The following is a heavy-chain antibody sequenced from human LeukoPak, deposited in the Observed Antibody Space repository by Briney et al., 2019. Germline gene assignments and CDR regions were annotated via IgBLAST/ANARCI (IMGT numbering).Heavy chain of an antibody. D-gene: IGHD4-23*01. CDR1: GFTFSSYW. CDR3: ARVSTFGGNSEGNFDY. V-gene: IGHV3-74*01. J-gene: IGHJ4*02. CDR2: INRDGRST. Sequence: GGSLRLSCAASGFTFSSYWMHWVRQAPGKGLVWVSRINRDGRSTSYADSVKGRFTISRDNAKNTLYLQMNNLRAEDPAVYYCARVSTFGGNSEGNFDYWGQGTLVTVSS.